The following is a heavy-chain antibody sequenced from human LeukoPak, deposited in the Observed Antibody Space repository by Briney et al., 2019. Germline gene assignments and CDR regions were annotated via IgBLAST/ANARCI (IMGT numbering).Heavy chain of an antibody. V-gene: IGHV4-59*01. Sequence: SETLSLTCPVSGGSISSYYWSWIRQPPGKGLEGIGYIYYSGRTNYNPSLKSRVTISVDTSKNQFSLKLSSVTAADTAVYYCARGAHKSFIRKEIRWFDPWGQGTLVTVSS. D-gene: IGHD5-24*01. CDR1: GGSISSYY. J-gene: IGHJ5*02. CDR2: IYYSGRT. CDR3: ARGAHKSFIRKEIRWFDP.